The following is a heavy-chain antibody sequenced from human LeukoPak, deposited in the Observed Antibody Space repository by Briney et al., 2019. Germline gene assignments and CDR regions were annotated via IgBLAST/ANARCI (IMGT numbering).Heavy chain of an antibody. CDR2: IIPIFGTA. D-gene: IGHD3-3*01. V-gene: IGHV1-69*05. CDR1: GGTFSSYA. J-gene: IGHJ3*02. Sequence: GASVKVSCKASGGTFSSYAISWVRQAPGQGLEWMGGIIPIFGTANYAQKLQGRVTMTTDTSTSIAYMELRRLRSDDTAVYYCARGITIFGVANDAFDIWGQGTMVTVSS. CDR3: ARGITIFGVANDAFDI.